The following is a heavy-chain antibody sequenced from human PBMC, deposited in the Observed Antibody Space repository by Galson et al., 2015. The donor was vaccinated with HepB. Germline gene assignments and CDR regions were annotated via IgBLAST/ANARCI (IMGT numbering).Heavy chain of an antibody. J-gene: IGHJ6*02. D-gene: IGHD2-21*01. CDR2: IYYSGST. Sequence: LSLTCTVSGGSISSDRYYWNWIRQHPGKGLEWIGYIYYSGSTYYNPSLKSRVTISVDTSKNQFSLKLSSVTAADTAVYYCARSSGIPGRDYYCGMDVWGQGTTVTVSS. V-gene: IGHV4-31*03. CDR1: GGSISSDRYY. CDR3: ARSSGIPGRDYYCGMDV.